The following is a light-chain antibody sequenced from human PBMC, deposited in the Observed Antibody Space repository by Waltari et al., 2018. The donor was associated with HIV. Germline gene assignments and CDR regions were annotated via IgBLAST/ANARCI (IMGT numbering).Light chain of an antibody. Sequence: QSALTQPASVSGSPGQSITISCTGTNSDVGSFNLVSWYQQHPGKVPKLVIFEGSKRPSGVSNRFSGSKSGNTASLTISGLQAEDEAEYYCCSYAGIGNSGVFGGGTKLTVL. J-gene: IGLJ3*02. CDR2: EGS. CDR3: CSYAGIGNSGV. V-gene: IGLV2-23*01. CDR1: NSDVGSFNL.